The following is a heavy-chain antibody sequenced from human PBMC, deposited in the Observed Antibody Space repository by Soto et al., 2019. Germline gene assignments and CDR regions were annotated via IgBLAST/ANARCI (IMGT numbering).Heavy chain of an antibody. V-gene: IGHV1-18*01. CDR1: GYTFTSYG. CDR2: ISAYNGNT. Sequence: AAVKVSCKASGYTFTSYGISWVRQAPGQGLEWMGWISAYNGNTNYAQKLQGRVTMTTDTSTSTAYMELRSLRSDDTAVYYCARDAPGPLGYCSSTRCYLLAPPYYYYGMDVWGQGTTVTVPS. D-gene: IGHD2-2*01. CDR3: ARDAPGPLGYCSSTRCYLLAPPYYYYGMDV. J-gene: IGHJ6*02.